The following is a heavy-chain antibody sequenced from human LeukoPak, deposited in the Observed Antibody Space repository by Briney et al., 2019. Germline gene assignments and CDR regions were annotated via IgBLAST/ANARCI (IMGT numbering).Heavy chain of an antibody. Sequence: GRSLRLSCAASGFTFSSYGMHWVRQAPGKGLEWVAVISYDGSNKYYADSVKGRFTISRDNSKNMLYLQMNSLRAEDTAVYYCAKAPSGSSNYFDYWGQGTLVTVSS. CDR1: GFTFSSYG. CDR2: ISYDGSNK. J-gene: IGHJ4*02. D-gene: IGHD1-26*01. CDR3: AKAPSGSSNYFDY. V-gene: IGHV3-30*18.